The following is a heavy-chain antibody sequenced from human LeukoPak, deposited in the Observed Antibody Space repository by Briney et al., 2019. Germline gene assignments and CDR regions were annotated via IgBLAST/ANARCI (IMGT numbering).Heavy chain of an antibody. CDR1: RFTFSSYG. J-gene: IGHJ4*02. D-gene: IGHD3-3*01. Sequence: PGGSLRLSCAASRFTFSSYGMHWVRQAPGKGLEWVSAISGSGGSTYYADSVKGRFTISRDNSKNTLYLQMNSLRAEDTAVYYCAKGILEWFDYWGQGTLVTVSS. V-gene: IGHV3-23*01. CDR3: AKGILEWFDY. CDR2: ISGSGGST.